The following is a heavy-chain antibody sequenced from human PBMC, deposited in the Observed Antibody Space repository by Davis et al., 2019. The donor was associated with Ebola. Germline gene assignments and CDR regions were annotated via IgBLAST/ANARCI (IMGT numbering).Heavy chain of an antibody. CDR1: GFTFSSYG. D-gene: IGHD5-12*01. V-gene: IGHV3-33*01. J-gene: IGHJ5*02. CDR2: IWYDGSNK. CDR3: ARGKWLRLT. Sequence: PGGSLRLSCAASGFTFSSYGMHWVRQAPGKGLEWVAVIWYDGSNKYYADSVKGRFTISRDNAKNTLYLQMNSLRAEDTAVYYCARGKWLRLTWGQGTLVTVSS.